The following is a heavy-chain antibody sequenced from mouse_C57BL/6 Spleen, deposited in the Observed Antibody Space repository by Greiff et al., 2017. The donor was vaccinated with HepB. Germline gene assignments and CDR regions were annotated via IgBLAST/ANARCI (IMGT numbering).Heavy chain of an antibody. Sequence: QVQLKESGAELARPGASVKLSCKASGYTFTSYGISWVKQRTGQGLGWIGEMYPRSGNTYYNEKFKGKATLTADKSSSTAYMELLSLTSEDSAVYFCARRGSSYVYFDYWGQGTTLTVSS. J-gene: IGHJ2*01. CDR1: GYTFTSYG. V-gene: IGHV1-81*01. CDR2: MYPRSGNT. CDR3: ARRGSSYVYFDY. D-gene: IGHD1-1*01.